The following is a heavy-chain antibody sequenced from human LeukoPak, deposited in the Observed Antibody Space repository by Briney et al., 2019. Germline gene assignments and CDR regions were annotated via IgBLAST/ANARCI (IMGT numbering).Heavy chain of an antibody. CDR3: ARGKYQLLRDYYFDY. CDR2: IHYSGST. J-gene: IGHJ4*02. CDR1: GGSISSYY. D-gene: IGHD2-2*01. Sequence: SETLSLTCTVSGGSISSYYWSWIRQPPGKGLEWIGYIHYSGSTNYNPSLESRVTISVDTSKNQFSLKLSSVTAADTAVYYCARGKYQLLRDYYFDYWGQGTLVTVSS. V-gene: IGHV4-59*01.